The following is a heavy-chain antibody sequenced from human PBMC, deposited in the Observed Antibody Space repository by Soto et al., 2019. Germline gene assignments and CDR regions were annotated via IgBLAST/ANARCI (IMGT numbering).Heavy chain of an antibody. CDR2: IYHSGST. CDR3: ARVPDY. Sequence: QLQLQESGSGLVKPSQTLSLTCAVSGGSISSGGYSWSWIRQPPGKGLEWIGSIYHSGSTYYNPSLTSRVTISVDSSKNQFSLKRTSVTAADTAGYYCARVPDYWGQGTLVTVSS. CDR1: GGSISSGGYS. V-gene: IGHV4-30-2*01. J-gene: IGHJ4*02.